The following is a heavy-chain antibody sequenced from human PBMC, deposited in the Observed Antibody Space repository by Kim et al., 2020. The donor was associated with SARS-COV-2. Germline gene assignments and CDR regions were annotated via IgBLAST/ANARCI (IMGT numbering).Heavy chain of an antibody. J-gene: IGHJ4*02. CDR2: ISDTGGGT. Sequence: GGSLRLSCAASGFTFSSYAMSWVRQAPGKGLAWVSAISDTGGGTYYADSVKGRFTISRDNSKNTLYLQMNSLRAEDTAVYYCAKVTWDGLDDYWGRGTLVTVSS. CDR3: AKVTWDGLDDY. CDR1: GFTFSSYA. D-gene: IGHD6-19*01. V-gene: IGHV3-23*01.